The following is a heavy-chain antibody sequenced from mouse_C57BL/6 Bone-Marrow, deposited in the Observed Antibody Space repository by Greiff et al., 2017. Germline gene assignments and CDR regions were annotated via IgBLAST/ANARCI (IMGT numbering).Heavy chain of an antibody. CDR1: GYTFTSYW. D-gene: IGHD2-1*01. V-gene: IGHV1-55*01. Sequence: VQLQQSGAELARPGASVKMSCKASGYTFTSYWITWVKQRPGQGLEWIGDIYPGSGSTNYNEKFKSKATLTVDTSSSTAYMQLSSLTSEDSAVYYCAGNYGFAYWGQGTLVTVSA. CDR3: AGNYGFAY. J-gene: IGHJ3*01. CDR2: IYPGSGST.